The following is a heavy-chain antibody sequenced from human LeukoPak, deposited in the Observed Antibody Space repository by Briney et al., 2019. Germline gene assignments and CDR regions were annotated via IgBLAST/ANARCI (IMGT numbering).Heavy chain of an antibody. CDR2: IYTSGST. CDR3: ASVRRGFGESSKYYSYYYMDV. V-gene: IGHV4-61*02. D-gene: IGHD3-10*01. Sequence: PSQTLSLTCTVSGGSISSGSYYWNWIRQPAGKGLEWIGRIYTSGSTNYSPSLKSRVTVSVDTSKNQFSLKLSAVTAADTAVYYCASVRRGFGESSKYYSYYYMDVWGNGTTVPIS. J-gene: IGHJ6*03. CDR1: GGSISSGSYY.